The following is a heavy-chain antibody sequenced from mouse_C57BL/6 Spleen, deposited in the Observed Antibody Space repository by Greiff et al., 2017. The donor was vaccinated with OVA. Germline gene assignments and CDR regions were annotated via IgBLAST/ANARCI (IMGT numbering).Heavy chain of an antibody. CDR2: IRNKANGYTT. D-gene: IGHD1-1*01. J-gene: IGHJ4*01. V-gene: IGHV7-4*01. Sequence: NVVESGGGLVQPGASLRLSCAASGFTFTDYYMSWVRQPPGKAPEWLALIRNKANGYTTEYTASVKGRFTISRDNSQNILYLQMNTLRAEDSATYYCVKVHYYGSSLEAMDYWGQGTSVTVSS. CDR1: GFTFTDYY. CDR3: VKVHYYGSSLEAMDY.